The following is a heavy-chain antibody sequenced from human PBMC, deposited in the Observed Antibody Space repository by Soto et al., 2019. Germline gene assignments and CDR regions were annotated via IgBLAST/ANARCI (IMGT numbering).Heavy chain of an antibody. CDR1: GDSVSSNSAA. D-gene: IGHD1-7*01. V-gene: IGHV6-1*01. CDR3: AGTTSHHWLYMDV. CDR2: TYYRSRWYN. Sequence: QVQLQESGPGLVKPSQTLSLTCVISGDSVSSNSAAWNWIRLSPSRGLEWLARTYYRSRWYNDYAVSVRSRITVNPDTSKTQFSLQLNSVTPEATAVYYCAGTTSHHWLYMDVWGKGATVTVSS. J-gene: IGHJ6*03.